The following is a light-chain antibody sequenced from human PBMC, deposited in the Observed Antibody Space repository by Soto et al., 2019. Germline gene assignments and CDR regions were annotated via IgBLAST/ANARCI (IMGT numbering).Light chain of an antibody. Sequence: DIQVTQSPPTLSASVGDRVTITCRASQTISTWMAWYQQKPGKAPKLLVYDASTLQSGVASRFSGSGSGTEFTLIISGLQPDESTTYYFQQYTNTNNPWMFGQGTKVDIK. CDR2: DAS. CDR1: QTISTW. J-gene: IGKJ1*01. CDR3: QQYTNTNNPWM. V-gene: IGKV1-5*01.